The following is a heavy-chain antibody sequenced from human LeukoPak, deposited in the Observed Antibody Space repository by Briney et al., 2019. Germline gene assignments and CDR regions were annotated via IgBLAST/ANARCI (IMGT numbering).Heavy chain of an antibody. J-gene: IGHJ6*02. CDR3: AKDCGGDCYSGYYYYYGMDV. D-gene: IGHD2-21*02. CDR1: GFTFSSYA. CDR2: ISGSGGST. V-gene: IGHV3-23*01. Sequence: GGSLRLSCAASGFTFSSYAMSWVRQAPGKGLEWVSAISGSGGSTYYADSVKGRSTISRDNSKNTLYLQMNSLRAEDTAVYYCAKDCGGDCYSGYYYYYGMDVWGQGTTVTVSS.